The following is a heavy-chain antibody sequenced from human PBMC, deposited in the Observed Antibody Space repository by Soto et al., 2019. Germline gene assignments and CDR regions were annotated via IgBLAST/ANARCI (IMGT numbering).Heavy chain of an antibody. Sequence: SVKVSCKAAGGTFSIYAISCVLQSGLQGLEWMGGIIPIFGTANYAQKFQGRVTITADESTSTAYMELSSLRSEDTAVYYCARGIVVVVAATGGHYYYGMDVWGQGTTVTVSS. CDR3: ARGIVVVVAATGGHYYYGMDV. J-gene: IGHJ6*02. CDR1: GGTFSIYA. V-gene: IGHV1-69*13. D-gene: IGHD2-15*01. CDR2: IIPIFGTA.